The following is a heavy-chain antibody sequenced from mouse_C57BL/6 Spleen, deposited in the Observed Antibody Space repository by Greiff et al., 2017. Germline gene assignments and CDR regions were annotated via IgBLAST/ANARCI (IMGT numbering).Heavy chain of an antibody. V-gene: IGHV1-52*01. CDR1: GYTFTSYW. J-gene: IGHJ2*01. D-gene: IGHD1-1*01. CDR2: IDPSDRET. CDR3: ARGLGYGSSFDY. Sequence: VQLQQPGAELVRPGSSVKLSCKASGYTFTSYWMHWVKQRPIQGLEWIGNIDPSDRETHYNQKFKDKATLTVDKSSSTAYMQLSSLTSEDSAVYYCARGLGYGSSFDYWGQGTTLTVSS.